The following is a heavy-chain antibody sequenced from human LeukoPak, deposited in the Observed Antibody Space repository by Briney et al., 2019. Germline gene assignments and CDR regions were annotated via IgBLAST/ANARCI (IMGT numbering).Heavy chain of an antibody. CDR2: IYPGDSDT. CDR1: GYSFTSYW. V-gene: IGHV5-51*01. D-gene: IGHD3-3*01. Sequence: PGESLKISCKGSGYSFTSYWIGWVRQMPGKGLEWMGIIYPGDSDTRYSPSFQGQVTISADKSISTAYLQWSSLKASDTAMYFCARSGPDDYFWSGYYFDYWGQGTLVTVSS. J-gene: IGHJ4*02. CDR3: ARSGPDDYFWSGYYFDY.